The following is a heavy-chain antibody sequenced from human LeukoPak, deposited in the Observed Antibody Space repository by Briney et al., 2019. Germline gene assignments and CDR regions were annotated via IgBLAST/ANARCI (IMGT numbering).Heavy chain of an antibody. CDR1: GFTFSSYA. CDR2: VSASTTST. Sequence: QPGGSLRLSCAASGFTFSSYAMSWVRQTPEKGLEWVSGVSASTTSTYYEDSVKGRFTISRDNSKSTLYLHMSSLRAEDTAVYYCANDRDGYNPSNFDYWGQGTLVTVSS. J-gene: IGHJ4*02. CDR3: ANDRDGYNPSNFDY. D-gene: IGHD5-24*01. V-gene: IGHV3-23*01.